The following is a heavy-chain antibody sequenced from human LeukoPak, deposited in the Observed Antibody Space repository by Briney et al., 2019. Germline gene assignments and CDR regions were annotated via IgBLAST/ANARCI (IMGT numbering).Heavy chain of an antibody. J-gene: IGHJ4*02. D-gene: IGHD2-2*01. V-gene: IGHV3-9*01. CDR1: GFTFDDYA. CDR3: SQGQLLSRRFDY. CDR2: ISWNSGSI. Sequence: QSGGSLRLSCAASGFTFDDYAMHWVRQAPGKGLEWVSGISWNSGSIGYADSVKGRFTISRDNSKNTLYLQMNSLRAEDTAVYYCSQGQLLSRRFDYWGQGTLVTVSS.